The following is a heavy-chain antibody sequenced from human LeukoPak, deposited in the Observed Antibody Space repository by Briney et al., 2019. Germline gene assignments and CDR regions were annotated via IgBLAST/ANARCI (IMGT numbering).Heavy chain of an antibody. D-gene: IGHD4-11*01. CDR3: ARGSNYLYYYYYYMDV. CDR1: GYTFTGYY. Sequence: ASVKVSCKASGYTFTGYYMHWVRQAPGQGLEWMGWINPNSGGTNYAQKFQGRVTMTRDTSISTAYMELSRLRSDDTAVYYCARGSNYLYYYYYYMDVWGKGTTVTVSS. CDR2: INPNSGGT. V-gene: IGHV1-2*02. J-gene: IGHJ6*03.